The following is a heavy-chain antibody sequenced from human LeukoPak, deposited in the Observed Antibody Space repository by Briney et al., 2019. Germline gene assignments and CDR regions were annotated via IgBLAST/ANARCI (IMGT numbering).Heavy chain of an antibody. V-gene: IGHV4-39*07. Sequence: SETLSLTCTVSGGSISSSSTDYWSWIRQPPGKGLEWIGEINHSGSTNYNPSLKSRVTISVDTSKNQFSLKLSSVTAADTAVYYCARGRPSGGYDYWGQGTLVTVSS. J-gene: IGHJ4*02. CDR3: ARGRPSGGYDY. CDR2: INHSGST. CDR1: GGSISSSSTDY. D-gene: IGHD5-12*01.